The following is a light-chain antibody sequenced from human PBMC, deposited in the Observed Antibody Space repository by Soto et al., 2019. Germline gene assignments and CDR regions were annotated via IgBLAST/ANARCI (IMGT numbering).Light chain of an antibody. Sequence: QSVLTQPASVSGSPGQSITISCTGTSSDVGGYNYVSWYQQHPGKAPKLMIYDVSNRPLGVSNRFSGSKSGNTASLTISGLQAEDEADHYCSSYTSSSTLVVFGTGTKVTVL. V-gene: IGLV2-14*01. CDR3: SSYTSSSTLVV. CDR2: DVS. CDR1: SSDVGGYNY. J-gene: IGLJ1*01.